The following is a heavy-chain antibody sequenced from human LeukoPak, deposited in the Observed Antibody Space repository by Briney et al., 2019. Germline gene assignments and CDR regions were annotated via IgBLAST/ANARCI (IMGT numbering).Heavy chain of an antibody. Sequence: ASVKVSCKASGYTFTGYYMHWVRQAPGQGLEWMGWMNPNSGNTGYAQKFQGRVTMTRNTSISTAYMELSSLRSEDTAVYYCARGGGLDAFDIWGQGTMVTVSS. J-gene: IGHJ3*02. CDR3: ARGGGLDAFDI. V-gene: IGHV1-8*02. CDR2: MNPNSGNT. CDR1: GYTFTGYY.